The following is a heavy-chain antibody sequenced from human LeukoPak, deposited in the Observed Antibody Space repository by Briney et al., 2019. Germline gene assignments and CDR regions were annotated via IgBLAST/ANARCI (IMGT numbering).Heavy chain of an antibody. J-gene: IGHJ6*04. V-gene: IGHV4-30-4*01. CDR2: FSYSGST. CDR1: GGSISSGDYY. D-gene: IGHD6-19*01. CDR3: ARDRAGSVAYYYGMDV. Sequence: SETLSLTRTVSGGSISSGDYYCSSIRQPPGKGLEWIGCFSYSGSTYYNPSLKSRITISLDTSKNQFSLKLSSVTAADTAVYYCARDRAGSVAYYYGMDVWGKGATVTVSS.